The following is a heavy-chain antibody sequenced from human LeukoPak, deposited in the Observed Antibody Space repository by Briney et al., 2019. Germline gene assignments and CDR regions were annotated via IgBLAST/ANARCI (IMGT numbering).Heavy chain of an antibody. CDR3: AKVSAYYDSSGYYYV. D-gene: IGHD3-22*01. CDR1: GFTFSSYA. V-gene: IGHV3-30-3*01. J-gene: IGHJ4*02. CDR2: ISYDGSNK. Sequence: PGGSLRLSCAASGFTFSSYAMHWVRQAPGKGLEWVAVISYDGSNKYYADSVKGRFTISRDNSKNTLYLQMNSLRAEDTAVYYCAKVSAYYDSSGYYYVWGQGTLVTVSS.